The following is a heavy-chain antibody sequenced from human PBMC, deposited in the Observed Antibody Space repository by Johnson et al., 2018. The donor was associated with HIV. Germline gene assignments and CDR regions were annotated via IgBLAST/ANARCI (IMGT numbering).Heavy chain of an antibody. D-gene: IGHD4-17*01. CDR3: ARERRTDYDYDAFDI. CDR1: GFTFSSSW. Sequence: VQLVESGGGLVQPGGSLRLSCAASGFTFSSSWMNWVRQAPGKGLEWVANIKQDGSQKSYVDSVKGRFTISRDNAKTSLYLQMHSLRVEDTAVYYCARERRTDYDYDAFDIWGQGTMVTVSS. J-gene: IGHJ3*02. V-gene: IGHV3-7*01. CDR2: IKQDGSQK.